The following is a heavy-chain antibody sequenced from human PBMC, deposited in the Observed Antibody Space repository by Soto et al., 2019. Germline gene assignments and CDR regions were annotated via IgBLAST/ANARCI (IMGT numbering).Heavy chain of an antibody. CDR2: IYYSGST. V-gene: IGHV4-59*01. J-gene: IGHJ6*02. Sequence: ETLSLSCPVSGGSISSYYWSWVRQPPGKGLEWIGYIYYSGSTNYNPSLKSRVTISVDTSKNQSSLKLSSVTAADTAVYYCARGELHRRGYSGYESYYYYYGMDVWGQGTKVTVYS. D-gene: IGHD5-12*01. CDR1: GGSISSYY. CDR3: ARGELHRRGYSGYESYYYYYGMDV.